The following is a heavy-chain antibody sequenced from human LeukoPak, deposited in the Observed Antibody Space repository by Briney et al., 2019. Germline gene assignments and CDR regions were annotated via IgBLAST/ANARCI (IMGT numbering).Heavy chain of an antibody. J-gene: IGHJ4*02. CDR2: IIPIFGTA. CDR1: GGTFSSYA. CDR3: AREEGGYGDYAY. V-gene: IGHV1-69*05. Sequence: ASVKVSCKASGGTFSSYAISWVRQAPGQGLEWMGGIIPIFGTANYAQKFQGRVTITTAESTSTAYMELSSLRSEDTAVYYCAREEGGYGDYAYWGQGTLVTVSS. D-gene: IGHD4-17*01.